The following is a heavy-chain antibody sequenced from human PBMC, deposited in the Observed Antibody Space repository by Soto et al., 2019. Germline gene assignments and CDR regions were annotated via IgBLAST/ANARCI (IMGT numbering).Heavy chain of an antibody. CDR2: ISTSGSTI. Sequence: PGGSLRVSCADSGSTFSGYEIHSVRQAQANGLACISYISTSGSTIYYADSVKGRFTISRDNAKNSLYLQMNSLRAEDTAVYYCARVQDFWSGYYTTGIAAGYWGQG. V-gene: IGHV3-48*03. J-gene: IGHJ4*02. D-gene: IGHD3-3*01. CDR1: GSTFSGYE. CDR3: ARVQDFWSGYYTTGIAAGY.